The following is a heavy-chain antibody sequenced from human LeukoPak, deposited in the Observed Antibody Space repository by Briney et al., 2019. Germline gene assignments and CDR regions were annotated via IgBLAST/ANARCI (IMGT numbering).Heavy chain of an antibody. V-gene: IGHV3-30*02. D-gene: IGHD3-9*01. CDR3: AKSRRYYDWRAACDY. J-gene: IGHJ4*02. CDR1: GFTFSSFG. Sequence: GGSLRLSCAASGFTFSSFGMHWVRQAPGKGLEWVAFIRYDGSNKYYADSVKGRFTISRDNSKNTLYLQMNSLRTEDTAVYYCAKSRRYYDWRAACDYWAREPRSPSPQ. CDR2: IRYDGSNK.